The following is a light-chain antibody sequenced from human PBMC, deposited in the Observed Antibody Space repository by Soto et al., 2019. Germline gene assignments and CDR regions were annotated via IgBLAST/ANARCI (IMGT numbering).Light chain of an antibody. Sequence: EIVMTQPPATLSVSPGEGVTLSCRASQSVNSYLAWYQQKPGQAPRLLIYGASSRATGIPDRFSGGGSGTDFTLTISRLEPEDFAVYYCQQRSNWTLTFGGGTKV. CDR3: QQRSNWTLT. CDR2: GAS. CDR1: QSVNSY. V-gene: IGKV3D-20*02. J-gene: IGKJ4*01.